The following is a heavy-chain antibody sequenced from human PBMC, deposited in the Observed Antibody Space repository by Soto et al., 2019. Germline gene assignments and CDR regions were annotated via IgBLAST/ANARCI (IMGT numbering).Heavy chain of an antibody. J-gene: IGHJ6*02. V-gene: IGHV3-33*01. CDR3: AREVRGYSYGYPYYYYGMDV. D-gene: IGHD5-18*01. CDR2: IWYDGSNK. CDR1: GFTFSSYA. Sequence: QVQLVESGGGVFQPGRSLNLSCAASGFTFSSYARHWVRQAPGKGLEGGAVIWYDGSNKYYADSVKGRFTIARDNSKNTLYLQMNSLRAEDTAVYYCAREVRGYSYGYPYYYYGMDVWGQGTTVTVSS.